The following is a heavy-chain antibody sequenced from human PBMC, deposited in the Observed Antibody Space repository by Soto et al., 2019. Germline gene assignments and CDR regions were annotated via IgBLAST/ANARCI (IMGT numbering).Heavy chain of an antibody. V-gene: IGHV1-69*01. CDR1: GGTFSSYA. Sequence: QVQLVQSGAEVKKPGSSVKVSCKASGGTFSSYAISWVRQAPGQGLEWMGGIIPIFGTANYARKFQGRVTITADESTSTAYMELSSLRSEDTAVYYCARGGHCGGDCYYYFDYWGQGTLVTVSS. CDR3: ARGGHCGGDCYYYFDY. CDR2: IIPIFGTA. J-gene: IGHJ4*02. D-gene: IGHD2-21*02.